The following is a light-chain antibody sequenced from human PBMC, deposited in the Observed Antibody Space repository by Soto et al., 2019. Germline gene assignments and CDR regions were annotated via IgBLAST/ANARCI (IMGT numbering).Light chain of an antibody. Sequence: DIQMTQSPSSLSXSVGXXXXXXXRASQSISIYLHWYQQKPGKAPKLLIYGASSLQSGVPSRFSGSGSGTDFTLTISSLQPEDFATYYCQQSYSTRWTFGQGTKVDIK. CDR1: QSISIY. J-gene: IGKJ1*01. CDR3: QQSYSTRWT. V-gene: IGKV1-39*01. CDR2: GAS.